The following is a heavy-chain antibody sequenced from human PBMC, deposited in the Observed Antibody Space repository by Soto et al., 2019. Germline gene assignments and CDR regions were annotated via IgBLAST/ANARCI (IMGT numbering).Heavy chain of an antibody. V-gene: IGHV3-48*02. J-gene: IGHJ4*02. CDR2: IIHNSDTI. D-gene: IGHD5-12*01. CDR3: VRDSGYTGYDLEY. Sequence: EVQLVESGGGLIQPGGSLRVSCAASGFPFRTFAMNWVRQAPGKGLEWVSYIIHNSDTIYYADSVKGRFTISRDNAKNSLYLQMNSLRDEDTAVYYCVRDSGYTGYDLEYWGQGTLVTVSS. CDR1: GFPFRTFA.